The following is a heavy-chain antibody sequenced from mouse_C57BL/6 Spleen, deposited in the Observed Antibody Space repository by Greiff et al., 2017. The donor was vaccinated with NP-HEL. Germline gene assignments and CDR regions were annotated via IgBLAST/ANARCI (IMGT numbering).Heavy chain of an antibody. D-gene: IGHD2-4*01. CDR2: IYPGDGDT. CDR3: ARADYDDYYAMDY. J-gene: IGHJ4*01. CDR1: GYAFSSYW. Sequence: QVQLKQSGAELVKPGASVKISCKASGYAFSSYWMNWVKQRPGKGLEWIGQIYPGDGDTNYNGKFKGKATLTADKSSSTAYMQLSSLTSEDSAVYFCARADYDDYYAMDYWGQGTSVTVSS. V-gene: IGHV1-80*01.